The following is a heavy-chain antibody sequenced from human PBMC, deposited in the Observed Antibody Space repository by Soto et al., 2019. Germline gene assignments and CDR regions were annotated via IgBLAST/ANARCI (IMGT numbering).Heavy chain of an antibody. CDR1: GGTFSSYA. CDR3: ARAQGSSTSLEIYYYYYYGMDV. J-gene: IGHJ6*02. V-gene: IGHV1-69*01. Sequence: QVQLVQSGAEVKKPGSSVKVSCKASGGTFSSYAISWVRQAPGQGLEWMGGIIPISGTANYAQKFQGRVTITADESTSTAYMVLSSLRSEDTAVYYCARAQGSSTSLEIYYYYYYGMDVWGQGTTVTVSS. CDR2: IIPISGTA. D-gene: IGHD2-2*01.